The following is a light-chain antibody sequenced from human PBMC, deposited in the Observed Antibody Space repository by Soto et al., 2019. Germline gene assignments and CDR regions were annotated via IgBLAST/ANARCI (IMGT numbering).Light chain of an antibody. J-gene: IGLJ2*01. CDR1: SSKIGAGYD. CDR3: QSYDSSLSGYVV. V-gene: IGLV1-40*01. CDR2: GNS. Sequence: QSVLTQPPSVSGAPGQRVTISCTGSSSKIGAGYDVHWYQQLPGTAPKLLIYGNSNRPSGVPDRFSGSKSGTSASLAITGLQPEDEADYYCQSYDSSLSGYVVFGGETKLTVL.